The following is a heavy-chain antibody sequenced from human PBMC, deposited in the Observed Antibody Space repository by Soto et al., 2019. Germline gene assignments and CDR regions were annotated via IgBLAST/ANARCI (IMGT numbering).Heavy chain of an antibody. CDR3: AIGNHTGIKLLYCDF. V-gene: IGHV1-69*12. CDR2: IIPIFGTV. Sequence: QVQLVQSGAEVKKPGASVKVSCKASGGTFSNYPISWVRQAPGQGLEWMGGIIPIFGTVNYAQKFQGRVRITADEPRSTAYIELRRLRSADTAVYYCAIGNHTGIKLLYCDFWGRGTLITGSS. CDR1: GGTFSNYP. D-gene: IGHD1-26*01. J-gene: IGHJ2*01.